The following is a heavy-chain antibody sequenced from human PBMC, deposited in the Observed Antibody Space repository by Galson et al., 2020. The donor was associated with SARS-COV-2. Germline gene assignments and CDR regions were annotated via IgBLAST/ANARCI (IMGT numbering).Heavy chain of an antibody. CDR3: ARQKITYYYGSGSYCFDY. CDR2: IYYSGST. Sequence: SETLSLTCTVSGGSISSSSYYWGWIRQPPGKGLEWIGSIYYSGSTYYNPSLKSRVTISVDTSKNQFSLKLSSVTAADTAVYYCARQKITYYYGSGSYCFDYWGQGTLVTVSS. V-gene: IGHV4-39*01. J-gene: IGHJ4*02. D-gene: IGHD3-10*01. CDR1: GGSISSSSYY.